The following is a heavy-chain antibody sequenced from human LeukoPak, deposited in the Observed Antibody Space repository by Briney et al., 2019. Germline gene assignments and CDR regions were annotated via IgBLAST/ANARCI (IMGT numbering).Heavy chain of an antibody. D-gene: IGHD6-19*01. CDR2: IIPIFGTA. CDR1: GGTFSSYA. Sequence: SVKVSCKASGGTFSSYAISWVRQAPGQGLEWMGRIIPIFGTANYAQKFQGRVTITTDESTSTAYMELSSLRSEDTAVYYCARGKLGMAVGAFDYWGQGTLVTVSS. J-gene: IGHJ4*02. CDR3: ARGKLGMAVGAFDY. V-gene: IGHV1-69*05.